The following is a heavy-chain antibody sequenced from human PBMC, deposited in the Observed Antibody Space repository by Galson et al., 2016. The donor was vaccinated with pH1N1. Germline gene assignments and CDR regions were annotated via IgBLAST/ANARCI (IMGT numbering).Heavy chain of an antibody. CDR3: IREMA. V-gene: IGHV3-74*01. D-gene: IGHD5-24*01. CDR1: GFTFSNKW. Sequence: SLRLSCAASGFTFSNKWMHWIRQSPGKGLEWVSLLKSDGTSTNYADAVKGPFTISRDSAKNTLYLQMNRLRVEDTAVYYCIREMAWGQGILVTVSS. CDR2: LKSDGTST. J-gene: IGHJ5*02.